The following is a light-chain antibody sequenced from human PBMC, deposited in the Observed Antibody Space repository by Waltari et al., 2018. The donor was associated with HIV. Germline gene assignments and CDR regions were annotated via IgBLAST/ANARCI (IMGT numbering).Light chain of an antibody. CDR1: SSNIGAGHD. CDR3: QSYDSSLSGSWV. J-gene: IGLJ3*02. CDR2: GNS. V-gene: IGLV1-40*01. Sequence: QSVLTQPPSVSGAPGQRVTISCTGRSSNIGAGHDVHSYQQLPGTAPKLLIYGNSNRPSGVPDRFSGSKSGTSASLAITGLQAEDEADYYCQSYDSSLSGSWVFGGGTKLTVL.